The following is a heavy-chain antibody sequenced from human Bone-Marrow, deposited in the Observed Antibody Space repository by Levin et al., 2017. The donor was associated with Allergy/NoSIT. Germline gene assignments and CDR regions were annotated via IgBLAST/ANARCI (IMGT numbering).Heavy chain of an antibody. CDR3: ARGFYYPSGDNLPDY. Sequence: PGESLKISCKASGYTFTGYYIHWVRQAPGQGLQWMGWIKPNGGGPNYAHKFQGRVTMTADTSIDTAYMELSSLRSADTGVYYCARGFYYPSGDNLPDYWGQGTLVTVSS. D-gene: IGHD3-10*01. CDR1: GYTFTGYY. V-gene: IGHV1-2*07. CDR2: IKPNGGGP. J-gene: IGHJ4*02.